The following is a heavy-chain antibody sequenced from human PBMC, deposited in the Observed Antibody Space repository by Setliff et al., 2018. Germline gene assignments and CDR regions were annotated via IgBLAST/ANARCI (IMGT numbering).Heavy chain of an antibody. J-gene: IGHJ4*02. CDR2: ISSSGSTI. V-gene: IGHV3-11*01. Sequence: KTGGSLRLSCAASGFTFSDYYMSWIRQAPGKGLEWVSYISSSGSTIYYADSVKGRFTISRDNAKNSLYLQMNSLRAEDTAVYYCARAPYYYDSSGYYSDYWGQGTLVTVSS. CDR1: GFTFSDYY. D-gene: IGHD3-22*01. CDR3: ARAPYYYDSSGYYSDY.